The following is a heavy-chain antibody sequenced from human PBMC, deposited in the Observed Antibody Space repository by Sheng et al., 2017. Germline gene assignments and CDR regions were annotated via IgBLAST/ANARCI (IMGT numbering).Heavy chain of an antibody. CDR2: IYSGGST. D-gene: IGHD4-17*01. V-gene: IGHV3-53*01. Sequence: EVRLVESGGGLIQPGGSLRLSCVASGFSVRSSYMSWVRQAPGKGLEWLSIIYSGGSTYYADSVKGRFIISRDTSNNTLFLQMNSLRGEDTAVYFCARDVGGGDDGMDVWGQGSAVA. CDR3: ARDVGGGDDGMDV. J-gene: IGHJ6*01. CDR1: GFSVRSSY.